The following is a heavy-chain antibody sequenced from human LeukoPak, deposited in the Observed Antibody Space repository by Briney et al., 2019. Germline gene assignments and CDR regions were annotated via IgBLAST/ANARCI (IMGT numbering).Heavy chain of an antibody. D-gene: IGHD7-27*01. CDR2: INSDGSST. J-gene: IGHJ4*02. Sequence: PGGSLRLSCAASGFSLSSYWMHWVRQTPGKGLVWVSRINSDGSSTTYADSVKGRFTMSRDNAKSTLYLQMSSLRAEDTAVYYCATSLGPLTDYWGQGTLVTVSS. CDR3: ATSLGPLTDY. V-gene: IGHV3-74*01. CDR1: GFSLSSYW.